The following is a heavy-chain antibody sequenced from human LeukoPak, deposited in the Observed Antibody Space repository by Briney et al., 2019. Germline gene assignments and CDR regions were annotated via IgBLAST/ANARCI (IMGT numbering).Heavy chain of an antibody. Sequence: SETLSLTCTVSGGSISSYYWSWIRQPPGKGLEWIGYIYYSGSTNYNPSLKSRVAISVDASKNQFSLKLSSVTAADTAVYYCARVPVAYYYGMDVWGQGTTVTVSS. CDR3: ARVPVAYYYGMDV. D-gene: IGHD2-15*01. CDR2: IYYSGST. V-gene: IGHV4-59*01. CDR1: GGSISSYY. J-gene: IGHJ6*02.